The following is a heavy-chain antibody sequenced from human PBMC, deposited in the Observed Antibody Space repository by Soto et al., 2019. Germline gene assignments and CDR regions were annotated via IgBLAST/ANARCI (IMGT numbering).Heavy chain of an antibody. D-gene: IGHD3-3*01. CDR1: GGSFSGYY. CDR3: ATADGFGVVTPFFEY. Sequence: SETLSLTCAVYGGSFSGYYWSWIRQPPGKGLEWIGEINHSGSTNYNPSLKTRVTISVDTSKNQFSLKLYSVTAADTAVYYCATADGFGVVTPFFEYWGQGILVTVSS. J-gene: IGHJ4*02. V-gene: IGHV4-34*01. CDR2: INHSGST.